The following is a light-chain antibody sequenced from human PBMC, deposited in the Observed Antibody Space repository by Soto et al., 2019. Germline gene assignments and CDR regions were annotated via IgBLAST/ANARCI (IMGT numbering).Light chain of an antibody. CDR3: GSWDSSLSAYV. V-gene: IGLV1-51*01. Sequence: QSALTQPPSVSAAPGQKVTISCSGSSSNIGGNSVSWYQQLPGTAPKLLIYDDNKRPSGIPDRFSGSKSGTSATLGITGFQTGDEADYYCGSWDSSLSAYVFGTGTKATAL. J-gene: IGLJ1*01. CDR1: SSNIGGNS. CDR2: DDN.